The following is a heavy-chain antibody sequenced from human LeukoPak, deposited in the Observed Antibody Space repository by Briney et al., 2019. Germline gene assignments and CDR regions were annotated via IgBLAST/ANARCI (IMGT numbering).Heavy chain of an antibody. CDR3: ARDQDLRWGTGTFDY. Sequence: GRSLRLSCAASGFTFSSYAMHWVRQAPGKGLEWVAVISYDGSNKYYADSVKGRFTISRDNSKNTLYLQMNCLRAEDTAVYYCARDQDLRWGTGTFDYWGQGTLVTVSS. CDR1: GFTFSSYA. V-gene: IGHV3-30-3*01. CDR2: ISYDGSNK. J-gene: IGHJ4*02. D-gene: IGHD1-1*01.